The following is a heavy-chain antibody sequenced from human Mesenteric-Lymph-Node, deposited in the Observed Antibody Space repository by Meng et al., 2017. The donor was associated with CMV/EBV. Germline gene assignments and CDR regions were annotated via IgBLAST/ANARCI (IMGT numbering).Heavy chain of an antibody. J-gene: IGHJ4*02. CDR3: ARYNWNYDYFDY. V-gene: IGHV3-74*01. D-gene: IGHD1-7*01. Sequence: CAASGFPFSSHWMHWVRQAPGKGLVWVSRINSDGSSISYADFVKGRFTISRDNAKNTLSLQMNSLRAEDTAVYYCARYNWNYDYFDYWGQGTLVTVSS. CDR1: GFPFSSHW. CDR2: INSDGSSI.